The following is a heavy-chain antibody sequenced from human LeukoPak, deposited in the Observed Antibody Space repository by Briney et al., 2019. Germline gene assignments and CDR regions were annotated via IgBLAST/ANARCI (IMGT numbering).Heavy chain of an antibody. J-gene: IGHJ5*02. Sequence: GGSLRLSCSASGFTFNTYAMHWVRQAPGKGLEYVSAVSTDGGGTCYADSVMGRFTIFRDNSKNALFLQMNSLRPEDTAVYYCVRYGNSCYDPWGQGTLVTVSS. D-gene: IGHD6-13*01. CDR1: GFTFNTYA. CDR3: VRYGNSCYDP. V-gene: IGHV3-64D*06. CDR2: VSTDGGGT.